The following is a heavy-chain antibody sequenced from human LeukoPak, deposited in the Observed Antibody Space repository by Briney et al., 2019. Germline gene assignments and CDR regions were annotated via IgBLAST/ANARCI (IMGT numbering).Heavy chain of an antibody. V-gene: IGHV1-69*04. CDR1: GGTFSSYA. Sequence: ASVKVSCKASGGTFSSYAISWVRQAPGQGLEWMGRIIPILGIANYAQKFQGRVTITADKSTSTAYMELSSLRSYDTTVYYCASTGKYYDILTGYWVVWGQGTTVTVSS. D-gene: IGHD3-9*01. CDR3: ASTGKYYDILTGYWVV. CDR2: IIPILGIA. J-gene: IGHJ6*02.